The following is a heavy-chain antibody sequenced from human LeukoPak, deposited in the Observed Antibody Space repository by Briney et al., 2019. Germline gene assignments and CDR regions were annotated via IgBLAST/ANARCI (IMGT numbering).Heavy chain of an antibody. V-gene: IGHV4-39*01. CDR2: IYYSGST. J-gene: IGHJ4*02. CDR3: ARLDSGGYYGGTGGSYNFDY. CDR1: GGSISSSSYY. Sequence: SETLSLTCTVSGGSISSSSYYWGWIRQPPGKGLEWIGSIYYSGSTYYNPSLKSRVTISVDTSKNQFSRKLSSVTAADTAVYYCARLDSGGYYGGTGGSYNFDYWGQGTLVTVSS. D-gene: IGHD1-26*01.